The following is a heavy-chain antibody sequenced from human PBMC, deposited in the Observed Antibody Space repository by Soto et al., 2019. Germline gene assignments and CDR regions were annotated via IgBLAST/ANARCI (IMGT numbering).Heavy chain of an antibody. J-gene: IGHJ6*02. CDR1: GDSVSINSAA. CDR2: TYYRSKWYN. Sequence: SQTRSLTCAISGDSVSINSAAWNWIRQSPSRGLEWLGRTYYRSKWYNYYAVSVKSRITINPDTSKNQFSLQLNSVTPEDTAVYYCARGEYTQDLVGATVRYYYGMDVWGQGTTVTVSS. D-gene: IGHD1-26*01. V-gene: IGHV6-1*01. CDR3: ARGEYTQDLVGATVRYYYGMDV.